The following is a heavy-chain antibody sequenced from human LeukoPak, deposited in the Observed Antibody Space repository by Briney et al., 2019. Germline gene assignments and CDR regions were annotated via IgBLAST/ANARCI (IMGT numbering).Heavy chain of an antibody. Sequence: PGGSLRLSCAASGFTFSSYSMNWVRQAPGKGLEWVSSISSSSSYIYYADSVKGRFTISRDNAKNSLYLQMNSLRAEDTAVYYCAGSITIFGVVISHYYFDYWGQGTLVTVSS. CDR2: ISSSSSYI. CDR3: AGSITIFGVVISHYYFDY. D-gene: IGHD3-3*01. CDR1: GFTFSSYS. V-gene: IGHV3-21*01. J-gene: IGHJ4*02.